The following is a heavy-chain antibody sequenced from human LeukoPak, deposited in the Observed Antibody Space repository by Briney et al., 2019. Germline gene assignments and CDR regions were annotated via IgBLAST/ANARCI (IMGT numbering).Heavy chain of an antibody. CDR1: GYTFTGYY. V-gene: IGHV1-2*02. CDR2: IKPNSGGR. CDR3: LRNPIDCSDGSCYSRFDP. Sequence: APVKVSYKASGYTFTGYYMIWVGQAPGHGVEWMGWIKPNSGGRKYEQKFKGRVTMTRDKSISTAYMELSKLRSDETAVDYCLRNPIDCSDGSCYSRFDPWGQGSLVTVSS. J-gene: IGHJ5*02. D-gene: IGHD2-15*01.